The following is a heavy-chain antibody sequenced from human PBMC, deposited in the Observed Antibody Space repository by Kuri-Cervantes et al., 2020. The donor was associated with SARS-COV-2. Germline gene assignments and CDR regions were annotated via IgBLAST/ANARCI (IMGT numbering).Heavy chain of an antibody. Sequence: GESLKISCAASGFTFSSYGMHWVRQAPGKGLEWVSLISWDGGSTYYADSVKGRFTISRDNSKDSLYLQMNSLRTEDTALYYCAKDMTPDYGGNVDYWGQGTLVTVSS. CDR3: AKDMTPDYGGNVDY. CDR2: ISWDGGST. J-gene: IGHJ4*02. V-gene: IGHV3-43*02. CDR1: GFTFSSYG. D-gene: IGHD4-23*01.